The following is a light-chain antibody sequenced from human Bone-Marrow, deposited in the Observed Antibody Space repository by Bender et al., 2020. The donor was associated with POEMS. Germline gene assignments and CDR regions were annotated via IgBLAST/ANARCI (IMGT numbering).Light chain of an antibody. CDR2: GTS. CDR1: TGAVTSDYH. V-gene: IGLV7-43*01. Sequence: QTVVTQEPSLTVSPGGTVTLTCASSTGAVTSDYHPGWFQQRPGQAPKSLIYGTSSRQSWTPARFSGSLLGGKAALTLSGVQPEDEAVYYCLLSYPGTHLFGGGTMLTVL. CDR3: LLSYPGTHL. J-gene: IGLJ3*02.